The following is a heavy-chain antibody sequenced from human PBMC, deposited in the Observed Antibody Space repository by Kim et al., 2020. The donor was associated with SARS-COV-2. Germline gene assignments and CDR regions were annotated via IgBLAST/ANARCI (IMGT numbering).Heavy chain of an antibody. CDR2: IYYSGST. Sequence: SETLSLTCTVSGGSISSYYWSWIRQPPGKGLEWIGYIYYSGSTNYNPSLKSRVTISVDTSKNQFSLKLSSVTAADTAVYYCARLSVAGTGYYYYYGMDVWGQGTTVTVSS. CDR1: GGSISSYY. V-gene: IGHV4-59*08. CDR3: ARLSVAGTGYYYYYGMDV. D-gene: IGHD6-19*01. J-gene: IGHJ6*02.